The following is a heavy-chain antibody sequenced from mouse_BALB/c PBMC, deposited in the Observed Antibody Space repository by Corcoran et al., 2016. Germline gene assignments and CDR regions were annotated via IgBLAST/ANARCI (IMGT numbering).Heavy chain of an antibody. CDR2: IIYDGSF. J-gene: IGHJ3*01. CDR3: SRGKDKAWFAY. Sequence: DVQLQESGPGLVKPSQSLFLTCSVTGYSITSGYHWNWLRQFPGNKLEWMGFIIYDGSFDYNPSLKNRISFTRDTSKNQFFLKLNSVTTDDTATYFCSRGKDKAWFAYWGQGTLVTVSA. CDR1: GYSITSGYH. V-gene: IGHV3-6*02.